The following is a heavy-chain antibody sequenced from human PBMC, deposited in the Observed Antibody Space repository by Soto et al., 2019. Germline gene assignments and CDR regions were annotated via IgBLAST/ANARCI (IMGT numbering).Heavy chain of an antibody. J-gene: IGHJ4*02. CDR1: GGSMSSSSYY. D-gene: IGHD2-15*01. Sequence: QLQLQESGPGLVKPSETLSLTCTVSGGSMSSSSYYWGWIRQPPGKGLEWIGSIYYTGSTYYNPSLKSRVTISIDTSTNQFSLKLSSVTAADTAVYYWARRREYCSGGSCWALLEYWGQGTLVTVSS. CDR3: ARRREYCSGGSCWALLEY. CDR2: IYYTGST. V-gene: IGHV4-39*01.